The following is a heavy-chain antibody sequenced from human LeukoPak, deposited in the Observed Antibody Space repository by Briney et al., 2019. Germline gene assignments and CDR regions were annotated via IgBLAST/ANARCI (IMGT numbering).Heavy chain of an antibody. D-gene: IGHD6-13*01. CDR2: ISDSVSGGST. CDR1: GFTFNNYA. CDR3: AKTRPLDSSSWSHGDY. J-gene: IGHJ4*02. V-gene: IGHV3-23*01. Sequence: GGSLRLSCAASGFTFNNYAMTWVRQAPGKGLEWVSTISDSVSGGSTYYGDSVKGRFTISRDNSKNTLYLQMNSLRAEDTAVYYCAKTRPLDSSSWSHGDYWGQGTLVTVSS.